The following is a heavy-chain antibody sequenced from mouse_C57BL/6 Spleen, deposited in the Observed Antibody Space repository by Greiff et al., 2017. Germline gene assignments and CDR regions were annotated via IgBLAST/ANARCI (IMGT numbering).Heavy chain of an antibody. CDR2: IWTGGGT. D-gene: IGHD1-1*01. CDR3: ARKGNYYGSIYFDY. CDR1: GFSLTSYA. J-gene: IGHJ2*01. Sequence: VKLQESGPGLVAPSQSLSITCTVSGFSLTSYAISWVRQPPGTGLEWLGVIWTGGGTNYNSALKSRLSISKDNSKSQVFLKMNSLQTDDTARYYCARKGNYYGSIYFDYWGQGTTLTVSS. V-gene: IGHV2-9-1*01.